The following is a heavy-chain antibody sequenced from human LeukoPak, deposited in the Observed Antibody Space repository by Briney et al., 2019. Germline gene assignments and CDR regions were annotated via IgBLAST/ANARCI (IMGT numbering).Heavy chain of an antibody. D-gene: IGHD6-13*01. Sequence: ASVKVSCKASGYIFNRYGVTWVRQAPGQGLEWMGWISGYNGNTNYAQKLQGRVTMTTDTSTNIAYMEVRGLRSDDTAVYYCARDSSSSWYGFLDSWGQGTLVTVSS. CDR1: GYIFNRYG. CDR3: ARDSSSSWYGFLDS. J-gene: IGHJ4*02. CDR2: ISGYNGNT. V-gene: IGHV1-18*01.